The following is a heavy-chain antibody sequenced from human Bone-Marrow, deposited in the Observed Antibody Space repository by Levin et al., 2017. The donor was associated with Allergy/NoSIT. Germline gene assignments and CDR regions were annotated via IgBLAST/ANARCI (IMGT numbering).Heavy chain of an antibody. V-gene: IGHV3-72*01. Sequence: PGGSLRLSCAVSGFTFSDYYMDWVRQAPGKGLEWVGRTRNKAHSYTTEYAASVKGRFIVSRDDSKNSLYLQMNSLITEDTAVYYCARSYYYISRGYHIDFWGQGTPVIVSS. CDR2: TRNKAHSYTT. CDR1: GFTFSDYY. CDR3: ARSYYYISRGYHIDF. D-gene: IGHD3-22*01. J-gene: IGHJ4*02.